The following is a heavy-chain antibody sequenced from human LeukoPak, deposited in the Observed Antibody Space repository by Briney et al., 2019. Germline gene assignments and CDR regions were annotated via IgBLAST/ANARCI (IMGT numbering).Heavy chain of an antibody. V-gene: IGHV3-23*01. J-gene: IGHJ4*02. CDR3: AKHTYQFVNSGYSGGYDY. CDR2: ISGSGVST. D-gene: IGHD3-22*01. CDR1: GLTFKNYA. Sequence: PGGSLRLSCAARGLTFKNYAMSWVRQAPGKGLVWVSGISGSGVSTFYADSVKGRFTVSRDNSNNMLYLQMNSLRAEDTAVYYCAKHTYQFVNSGYSGGYDYWGQGTLVTVSS.